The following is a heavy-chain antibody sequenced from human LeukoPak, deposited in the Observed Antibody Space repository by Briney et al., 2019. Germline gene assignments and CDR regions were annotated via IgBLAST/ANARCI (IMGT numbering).Heavy chain of an antibody. CDR3: ARLVLEWLSPPPYAFDI. CDR1: GYSFTSYW. J-gene: IGHJ3*02. V-gene: IGHV5-51*01. D-gene: IGHD3-3*01. CDR2: IYPGDSDT. Sequence: GESLKISCKGSGYSFTSYWIGWVRQMPGKGLEWMGIIYPGDSDTRYSPSFQGQVTISADKSISTAYLQWSSLKASDTAMYYCARLVLEWLSPPPYAFDIWGQGTMVTVSS.